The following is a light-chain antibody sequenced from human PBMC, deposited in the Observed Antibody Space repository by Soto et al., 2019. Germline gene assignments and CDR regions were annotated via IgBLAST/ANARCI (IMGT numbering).Light chain of an antibody. V-gene: IGKV1-39*01. J-gene: IGKJ1*01. Sequence: GDRVTITCRASQNINNWVAWYQQKPGKAPKLLIYIASSLQSGVPSRFSGSGSGTDFTLTISSLQPEDFATYSCQQSYSSPRTFGQGTKVDIK. CDR3: QQSYSSPRT. CDR1: QNINNW. CDR2: IAS.